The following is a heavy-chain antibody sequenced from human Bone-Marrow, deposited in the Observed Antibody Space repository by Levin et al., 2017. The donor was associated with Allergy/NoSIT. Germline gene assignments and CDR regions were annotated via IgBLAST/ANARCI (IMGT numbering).Heavy chain of an antibody. V-gene: IGHV4-59*01. J-gene: IGHJ3*01. CDR3: ARVVVTAVVASDAFDL. CDR1: GDSISSYF. D-gene: IGHD2-21*02. CDR2: IYYSGTT. Sequence: SETLSLTCTVSGDSISSYFWTWVRQSPGKGLEWIGNIYYSGTTNYNPSLKSRVTMSMDTSKNHFSLKLSSVTAADTAVYYCARVVVTAVVASDAFDLWDQGTMVLVSS.